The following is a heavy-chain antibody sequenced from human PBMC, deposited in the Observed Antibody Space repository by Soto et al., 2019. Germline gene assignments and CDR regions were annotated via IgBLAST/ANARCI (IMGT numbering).Heavy chain of an antibody. V-gene: IGHV3-30*18. CDR3: AKDRGSSRRYPNFDY. CDR1: GFSFSSYG. CDR2: ISYDGSNK. D-gene: IGHD6-13*01. J-gene: IGHJ4*02. Sequence: SLRLSCAASGFSFSSYGMHWVRQSPGKGLEWVAVISYDGSNKYYADSVKGRFTISRDNSKNTLYLQMNSLRAEDTAVYYCAKDRGSSRRYPNFDYWGQGTLVTVSS.